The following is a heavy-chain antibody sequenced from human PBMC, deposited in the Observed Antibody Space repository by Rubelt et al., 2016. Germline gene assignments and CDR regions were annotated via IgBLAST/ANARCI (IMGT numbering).Heavy chain of an antibody. CDR1: GFTFSSHA. CDR2: ISGSGDTT. D-gene: IGHD4-11*01. Sequence: EVQLLESGGGLIQPGGSLRVSCAASGFTFSSHAMNWVRLAPGKGLEWVSAISGSGDTTHYADSARGRFTISRDNSRNTLYLQMNILGAEDTAVYFCAKELQGTTTLTVDYWGQGTLVAVSS. V-gene: IGHV3-23*01. J-gene: IGHJ4*02. CDR3: AKELQGTTTLTVDY.